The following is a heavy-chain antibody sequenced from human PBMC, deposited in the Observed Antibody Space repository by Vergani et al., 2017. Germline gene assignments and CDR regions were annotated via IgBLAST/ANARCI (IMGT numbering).Heavy chain of an antibody. CDR1: GFSLRTSGMC. V-gene: IGHV2-70*01. CDR3: ERKVYDFWSGYYDDYMDV. Sequence: QVTLRESGPALVKPTQTLTLPCTFSGFSLRTSGMCVSWIRQPPGNALEWLALIDWDDDKYYSTSLKTSLTISKDTSKNQVVLTMTNMDPVDTATYYCERKVYDFWSGYYDDYMDVWGKGTTGTVSS. CDR2: IDWDDDK. D-gene: IGHD3-3*01. J-gene: IGHJ6*03.